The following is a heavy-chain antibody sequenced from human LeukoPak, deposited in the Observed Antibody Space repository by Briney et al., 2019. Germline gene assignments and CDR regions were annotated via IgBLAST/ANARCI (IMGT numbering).Heavy chain of an antibody. CDR2: INAYNGDT. CDR3: ARDGSGVWFDY. CDR1: NYTFTSYG. J-gene: IGHJ4*02. Sequence: ASVKVSCKASNYTFTSYGISWVRQAPGQGLEWMAWINAYNGDTNYAQKFQGRVTLTTETSTSTACMELRSLRSDDTAVYFCARDGSGVWFDYWGQGTLVTVSS. V-gene: IGHV1-18*01. D-gene: IGHD3-10*01.